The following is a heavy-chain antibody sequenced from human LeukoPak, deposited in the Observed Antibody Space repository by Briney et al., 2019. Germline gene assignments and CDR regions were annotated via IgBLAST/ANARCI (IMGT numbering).Heavy chain of an antibody. D-gene: IGHD1-14*01. CDR2: IWYDGSNK. Sequence: PGGSLRLSCAASGFTFSSYAMHWVRQAPGKGLEWVAVIWYDGSNKYYADSVKGRFTISRDNSKNTLYLQMNSLRAEDTAVYYCARGTGYYYYYGMDVWGQGTTVTVSS. CDR1: GFTFSSYA. V-gene: IGHV3-33*08. CDR3: ARGTGYYYYYGMDV. J-gene: IGHJ6*02.